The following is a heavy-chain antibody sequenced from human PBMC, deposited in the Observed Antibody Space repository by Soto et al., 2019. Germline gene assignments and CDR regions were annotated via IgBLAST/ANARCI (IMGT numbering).Heavy chain of an antibody. CDR3: VRARVDY. J-gene: IGHJ4*02. Sequence: EVQLVESGGGLVQPGGSLRLSCAASGFTFSSYWMSWVRQAPGKGLEWVANIKEDGSEKYYGDSLRGRFTISRDNAENSLYLQMNSLRAEDTAVYYCVRARVDYWGQGILVTVSS. CDR1: GFTFSSYW. V-gene: IGHV3-7*04. CDR2: IKEDGSEK.